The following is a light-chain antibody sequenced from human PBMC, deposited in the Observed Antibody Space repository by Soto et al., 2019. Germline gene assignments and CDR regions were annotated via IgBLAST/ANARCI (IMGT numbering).Light chain of an antibody. CDR3: QQYNSWLWT. Sequence: IVLTQSQGTLSLSPGERATLSCLASQSVSSSYLAWYQQKPGQAPRLLMYGASSRATGIPDRFSGSGSGTEFTLTISNLQSEDFAVYYCQQYNSWLWTFGQGTKVDIK. CDR2: GAS. CDR1: QSVSSSY. J-gene: IGKJ1*01. V-gene: IGKV3-20*01.